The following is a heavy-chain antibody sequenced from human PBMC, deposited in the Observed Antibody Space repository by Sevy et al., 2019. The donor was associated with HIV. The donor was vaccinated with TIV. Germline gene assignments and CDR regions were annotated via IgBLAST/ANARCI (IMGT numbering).Heavy chain of an antibody. CDR3: AKEYGYGCSSGYDTDVDY. D-gene: IGHD3-22*01. J-gene: IGHJ4*02. CDR1: GFTFSSYD. CDR2: IQNDGSKK. V-gene: IGHV3-30*02. Sequence: GGSLRLTCATSGFTFSSYDMNWVRQAPGKGLEWVAIIQNDGSKKNNVDSVKGRFTISRDNAKNTLYLQMNSLRAEDTAVYYCAKEYGYGCSSGYDTDVDYWGQGTLVTVSS.